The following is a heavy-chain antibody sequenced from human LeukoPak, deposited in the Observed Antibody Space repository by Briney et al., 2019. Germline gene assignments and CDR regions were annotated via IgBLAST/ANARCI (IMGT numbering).Heavy chain of an antibody. CDR1: GFTLSTYP. D-gene: IGHD2-2*01. Sequence: GGSLRLSCSASGFTLSTYPIHWVRQAPGKGLEYVTAISSDGKTAYYADSVKGRFTISRDNSKNTVFLQMSSLSAEDSAVYYCVKARGYCSTSSCFLEYWGQGTLVTVSS. J-gene: IGHJ4*02. CDR3: VKARGYCSTSSCFLEY. V-gene: IGHV3-64D*06. CDR2: ISSDGKTA.